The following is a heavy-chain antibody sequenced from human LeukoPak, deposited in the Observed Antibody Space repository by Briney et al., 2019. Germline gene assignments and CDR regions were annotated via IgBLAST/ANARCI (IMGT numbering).Heavy chain of an antibody. J-gene: IGHJ4*02. CDR1: GFTFSSYG. D-gene: IGHD6-13*01. Sequence: GGSLRLSCAASGFTFSSYGMHWVRQAPGKGLEWEAFIRYDGSNKYYADSVKGRFTISRDNSKNTLYLQMNSLRAEDTAVYYCAKVGESSSWYLFDYWGQGTLVTVSS. V-gene: IGHV3-30*02. CDR3: AKVGESSSWYLFDY. CDR2: IRYDGSNK.